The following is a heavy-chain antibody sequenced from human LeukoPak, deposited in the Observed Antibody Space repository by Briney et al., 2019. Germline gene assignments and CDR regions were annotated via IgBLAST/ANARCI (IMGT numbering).Heavy chain of an antibody. Sequence: GGSLRLSCAASGFTFSSYAMSWVRQAPGKGLEWVSAISGSGGSTYYADSVKGRFTISRDNSKNTLYLQMNSLRAEDTAVYYCARVRALRYFDWLLPPGFDYWGQGTLVTVSS. CDR2: ISGSGGST. J-gene: IGHJ4*02. V-gene: IGHV3-23*01. D-gene: IGHD3-9*01. CDR1: GFTFSSYA. CDR3: ARVRALRYFDWLLPPGFDY.